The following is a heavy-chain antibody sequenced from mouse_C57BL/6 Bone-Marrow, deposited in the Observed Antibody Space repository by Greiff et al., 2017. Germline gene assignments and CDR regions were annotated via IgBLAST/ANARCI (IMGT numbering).Heavy chain of an antibody. J-gene: IGHJ2*01. CDR1: GFTFSSYA. V-gene: IGHV5-4*03. Sequence: EVMLVESGGGLVKPGGSLKLSCAASGFTFSSYAMSWVRQTPEKRLEWVATISDGGSYTYYPDNVKGRVTISRDNAKNNLYLQMSHLKSEDTAMYYCARQAIYDGYYVVDYWGQGTTLTVSS. CDR3: ARQAIYDGYYVVDY. D-gene: IGHD2-3*01. CDR2: ISDGGSYT.